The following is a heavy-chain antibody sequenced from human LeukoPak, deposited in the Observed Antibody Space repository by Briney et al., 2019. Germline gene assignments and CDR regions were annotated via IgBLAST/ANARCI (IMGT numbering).Heavy chain of an antibody. CDR1: GYTFTSYY. Sequence: ASVKVSCKASGYTFTSYYMHWVRQAPGQGLEWMGIINPSGGSTSYAQKFQGRVTMTRDMSTSTVYMELSSLRSEDTGVYYCARGGSGWPIDYWGQGTLVTVSS. CDR2: INPSGGST. CDR3: ARGGSGWPIDY. J-gene: IGHJ4*02. D-gene: IGHD3-22*01. V-gene: IGHV1-46*01.